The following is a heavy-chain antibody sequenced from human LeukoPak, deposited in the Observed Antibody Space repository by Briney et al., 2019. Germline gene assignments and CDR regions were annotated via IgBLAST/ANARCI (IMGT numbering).Heavy chain of an antibody. CDR1: GYTFTSYA. D-gene: IGHD3-10*01. Sequence: ASVKVSCKASGYTFTSYAMNWVRQAPGQGLEWMGWINTNTGNPTYAQGFTGRFVFSLDTSVSTAYLQISSLKAEDTAVYYCARGFYGSGSYYNVPPRWGQGTLDTVSS. CDR2: INTNTGNP. J-gene: IGHJ4*02. CDR3: ARGFYGSGSYYNVPPR. V-gene: IGHV7-4-1*02.